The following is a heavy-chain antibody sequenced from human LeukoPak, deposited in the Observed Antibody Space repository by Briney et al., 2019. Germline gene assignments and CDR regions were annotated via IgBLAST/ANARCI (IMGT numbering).Heavy chain of an antibody. CDR3: VGGIGWQPDY. CDR2: IRQDGREK. Sequence: VGSLRLSCAASPGITFSDYWMNWVRQAPGKGLEWVAIIRQDGREKLYLDSVKGRFTISRDNAKSSVYLQINSLRAEDTAVYYCVGGIGWQPDYWGQGTLVTVSS. D-gene: IGHD6-19*01. CDR1: PGITFSDYW. J-gene: IGHJ4*02. V-gene: IGHV3-7*03.